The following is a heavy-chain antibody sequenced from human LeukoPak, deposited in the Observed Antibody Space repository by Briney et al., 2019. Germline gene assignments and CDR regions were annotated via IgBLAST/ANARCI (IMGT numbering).Heavy chain of an antibody. V-gene: IGHV3-53*01. Sequence: HAGRSLRLSCAASGFTFTNYAMNWVRQAPGKGLEWVSVIYSGGSTYYADSVKGRFTISRDNSKNTLYLQMNSLRAEDTAMYYCARSPDSSNWLFDYWGQGTLVTVSS. CDR1: GFTFTNYA. J-gene: IGHJ4*02. D-gene: IGHD6-13*01. CDR3: ARSPDSSNWLFDY. CDR2: IYSGGST.